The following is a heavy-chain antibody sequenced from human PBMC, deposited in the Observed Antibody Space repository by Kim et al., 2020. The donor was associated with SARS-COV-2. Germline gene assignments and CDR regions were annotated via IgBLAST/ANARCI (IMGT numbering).Heavy chain of an antibody. D-gene: IGHD3-3*01. Sequence: SGPTLVNPTQTLTLTCTFSGFSLSTSGMCVSWIRQPPGKALEWLALIDWDDDKYYSTSLKTRLTISKDTSKNQVVLTMTNMDPVDTATYYCARDRGIWSGYGYYYYMDVWGKGTTVTVSS. J-gene: IGHJ6*03. V-gene: IGHV2-70*01. CDR1: GFSLSTSGMC. CDR2: IDWDDDK. CDR3: ARDRGIWSGYGYYYYMDV.